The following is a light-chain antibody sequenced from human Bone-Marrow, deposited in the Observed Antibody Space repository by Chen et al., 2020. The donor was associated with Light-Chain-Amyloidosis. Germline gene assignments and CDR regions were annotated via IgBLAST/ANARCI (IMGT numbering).Light chain of an antibody. CDR3: QVWDTSSDRPV. CDR1: NIGTTS. J-gene: IGLJ3*02. Sequence: SYVLTQPSSVSVAPGQTATNACGGNNIGTTSVPWYQQTPGQAPLLVVYDDSDRPSGIPERLSGSNSGNPATLTIGRVEAGDEADSSCQVWDTSSDRPVFGGGTKLTVL. V-gene: IGLV3-21*02. CDR2: DDS.